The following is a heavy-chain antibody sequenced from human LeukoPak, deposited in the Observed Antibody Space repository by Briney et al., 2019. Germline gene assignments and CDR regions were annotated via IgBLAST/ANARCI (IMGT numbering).Heavy chain of an antibody. V-gene: IGHV3-30-3*01. CDR1: GFTFSSYA. CDR2: ISYDGSNK. D-gene: IGHD6-13*01. Sequence: GGSLRLSCAASGFTFSSYAMHWVRQAPGKGLEWVAVISYDGSNKYYADSVKGRFTISRDNSKNTLYLQMNSLRAEDTAVYYCAREGRTAAAGFDYWGQGTLVTVSS. CDR3: AREGRTAAAGFDY. J-gene: IGHJ4*02.